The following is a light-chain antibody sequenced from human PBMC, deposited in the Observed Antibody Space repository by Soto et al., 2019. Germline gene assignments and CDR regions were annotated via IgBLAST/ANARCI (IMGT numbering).Light chain of an antibody. J-gene: IGKJ2*01. CDR3: QQANSCPYT. V-gene: IGKV1D-12*01. CDR1: QDISSW. CDR2: AAS. Sequence: DIQMTQSPSSVSASVGDRVTITCRASQDISSWLAWYQQKPGKAPNLLIYAASSLQSGVPPRFSGSGSGTDFTLTIRSLQPEDCATYYCQQANSCPYTFGQGTKLAIK.